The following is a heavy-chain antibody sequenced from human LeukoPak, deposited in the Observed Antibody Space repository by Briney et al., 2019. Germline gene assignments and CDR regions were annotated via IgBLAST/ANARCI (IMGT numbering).Heavy chain of an antibody. Sequence: SETLSLTCAVSGYPLGTNYYWGWIRPPPGKGLEWIGRIYRSATTSYNPSLKNRVTMSVDTSKTQFSLQLTSVTAADTAVYYCARYDSRGSASAKFDYWGQGILVTISS. CDR3: ARYDSRGSASAKFDY. V-gene: IGHV4-38-2*01. D-gene: IGHD3-16*01. J-gene: IGHJ4*02. CDR1: GYPLGTNYY. CDR2: IYRSATT.